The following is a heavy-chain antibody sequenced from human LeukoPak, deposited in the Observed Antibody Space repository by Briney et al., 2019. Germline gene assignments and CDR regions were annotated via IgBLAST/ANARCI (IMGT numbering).Heavy chain of an antibody. Sequence: ASVRVSCKASGGTFSSYAISWVRQAPGQGLEWMGRIIPILGIANYAQKFQGRVTITADKSTSTAYMELSSLRSEDTAVYYCASTSGGSDDYWGQGTLVTVSS. CDR1: GGTFSSYA. CDR3: ASTSGGSDDY. D-gene: IGHD2-15*01. CDR2: IIPILGIA. J-gene: IGHJ4*02. V-gene: IGHV1-69*04.